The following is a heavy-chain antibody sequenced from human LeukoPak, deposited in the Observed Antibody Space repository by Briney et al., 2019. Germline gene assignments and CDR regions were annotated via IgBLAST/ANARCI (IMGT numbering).Heavy chain of an antibody. CDR1: GYSFTGYY. Sequence: ASVKVSCKASGYSFTGYYMHWVRQAPGQGLEWMGWINPNSGGTNDAQKFQDWVTMTRDTSISTAYMELSRLRSDDTAVYYCARDRLLEGYCSSSSCWPYDYYGMDVWGQGTTVTVSS. V-gene: IGHV1-2*04. CDR3: ARDRLLEGYCSSSSCWPYDYYGMDV. D-gene: IGHD2-2*01. J-gene: IGHJ6*02. CDR2: INPNSGGT.